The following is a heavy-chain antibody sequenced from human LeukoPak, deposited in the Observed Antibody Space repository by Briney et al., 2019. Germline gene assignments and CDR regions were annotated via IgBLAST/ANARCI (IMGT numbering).Heavy chain of an antibody. CDR3: AREPLDCNGGSCFGGDTAFDI. CDR1: GGSINKSNW. Sequence: PSGTLSLTCAVSGGSINKSNWWSWVRQPPGKGLEWIGEIYHSGSTNYNPSLKSRVTISVDKSKNQFSLNLSSVTAADTAVYYCAREPLDCNGGSCFGGDTAFDIWGQGTMVSVSS. V-gene: IGHV4-4*02. J-gene: IGHJ3*02. CDR2: IYHSGST. D-gene: IGHD2-15*01.